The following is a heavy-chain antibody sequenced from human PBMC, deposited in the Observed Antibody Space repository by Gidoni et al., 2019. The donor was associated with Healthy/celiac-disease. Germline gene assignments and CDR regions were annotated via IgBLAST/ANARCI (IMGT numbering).Heavy chain of an antibody. D-gene: IGHD4-17*01. CDR1: GFTFSSYG. V-gene: IGHV3-30*18. J-gene: IGHJ4*02. CDR2: ISYEGSNK. Sequence: QVQLVESGGGVVQPGRSLRLSCAASGFTFSSYGMHWVRQAPGKGLEWVAVISYEGSNKYYADSVKGRITISRDNSKNTLYLQMNSLRAEDTAVYYCAKDSRGGTYGDYVARFDYWGQGTLVTVSS. CDR3: AKDSRGGTYGDYVARFDY.